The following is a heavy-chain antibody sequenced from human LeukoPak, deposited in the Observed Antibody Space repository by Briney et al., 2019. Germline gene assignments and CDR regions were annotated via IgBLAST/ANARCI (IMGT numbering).Heavy chain of an antibody. CDR1: GLALDDYV. V-gene: IGHV3-9*01. D-gene: IGHD2-2*01. Sequence: GRSLRLSFTASGLALDDYVMQWVRQTPGGGVGRVSGNSRDSAKLGYADAVKGRFTVSRDNDKNSLYLQMNSLTTGDTALYYCARDFCTGCNYYFYGMDVWGRGTTVTVSS. CDR2: NSRDSAKL. J-gene: IGHJ6*02. CDR3: ARDFCTGCNYYFYGMDV.